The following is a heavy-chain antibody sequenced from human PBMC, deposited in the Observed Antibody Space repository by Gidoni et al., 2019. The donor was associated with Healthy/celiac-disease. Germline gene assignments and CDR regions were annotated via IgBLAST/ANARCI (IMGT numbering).Heavy chain of an antibody. Sequence: QLQLQESGPVLVTPSAPLSLTCTVSGGCISRSSYYWCRLRQPPGKGLEWSGSFSCSRSNYYHPATKGRIHISRSNAKDQFFLELSSVTDADKAVDFRAGLAVNYDSRGYFDHTAPDYFDYWGQGTLVTVSS. CDR2: FSCSRSN. V-gene: IGHV4-39*01. J-gene: IGHJ4*02. CDR1: GGCISRSSYY. CDR3: AGLAVNYDSRGYFDHTAPDYFDY. D-gene: IGHD3-22*01.